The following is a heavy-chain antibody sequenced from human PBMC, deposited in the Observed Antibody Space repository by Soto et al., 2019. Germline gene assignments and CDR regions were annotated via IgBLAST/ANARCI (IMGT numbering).Heavy chain of an antibody. Sequence: QPGGSLRPSCAASGFTFSSYAMHWVRQAPGKGLEYVSGISSNGGSTYYVDSVKGRFTISRDNSKNTLYLQMGSLRAEDMAVYYCARAIYSSGWYYFDYWGQGTLVTVSS. CDR3: ARAIYSSGWYYFDY. J-gene: IGHJ4*02. CDR2: ISSNGGST. V-gene: IGHV3-64*02. CDR1: GFTFSSYA. D-gene: IGHD6-19*01.